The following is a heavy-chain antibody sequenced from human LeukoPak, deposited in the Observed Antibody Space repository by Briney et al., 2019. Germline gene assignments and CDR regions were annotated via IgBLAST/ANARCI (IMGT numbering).Heavy chain of an antibody. J-gene: IGHJ4*02. V-gene: IGHV1-18*01. CDR1: GYTFTSYG. CDR3: ARVSPYYDFWSGYYTDY. D-gene: IGHD3-3*01. CDR2: ISAYNGNT. Sequence: ASVKVSCKASGYTFTSYGISWLRQAPGQGLEWMGWISAYNGNTNYAQKLQGRVTMTTDTSTSTAYMELRSLRSDDTAVYYCARVSPYYDFWSGYYTDYWGQGTLVTVSS.